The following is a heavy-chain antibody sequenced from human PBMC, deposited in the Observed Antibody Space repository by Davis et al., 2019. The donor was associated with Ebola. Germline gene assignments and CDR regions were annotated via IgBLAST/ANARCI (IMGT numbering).Heavy chain of an antibody. V-gene: IGHV1-24*01. CDR3: ATILAVTYYFDY. D-gene: IGHD2-21*02. CDR2: FDPEDGET. Sequence: ASVKVSCKVSGYTLTELSMHWVRQAPGKGLEWMGGFDPEDGETIYAQKFQGRVTMTEDTSTDTAYMELSSLRSEDTAVYYCATILAVTYYFDYWGQGTLVTVSS. J-gene: IGHJ4*02. CDR1: GYTLTELS.